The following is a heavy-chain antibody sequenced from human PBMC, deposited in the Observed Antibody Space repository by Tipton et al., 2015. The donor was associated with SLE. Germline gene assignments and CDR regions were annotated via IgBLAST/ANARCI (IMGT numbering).Heavy chain of an antibody. CDR1: GGSISSHY. CDR2: IYYSGST. CDR3: ARVEDDYGDPGWFDP. Sequence: TLSLTCTVSGGSISSHYWSWIRQHPGKGLEWIGYIYYSGSTYYNPSLKSRVTISVDTSKNQFFLRLSSVTAADTAVYYCARVEDDYGDPGWFDPWGQGTLVTVSS. D-gene: IGHD4-17*01. J-gene: IGHJ5*02. V-gene: IGHV4-59*11.